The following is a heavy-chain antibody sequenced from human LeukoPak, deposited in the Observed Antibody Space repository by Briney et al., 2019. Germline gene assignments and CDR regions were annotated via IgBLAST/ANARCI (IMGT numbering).Heavy chain of an antibody. Sequence: GVSLTLSCAASGFTFNSYSMNWVRQAPGKGLEGVSHISSSSSTIYYADSLKGRFTISRDNAKNSLYLQMNSLRAEDTAVYYCTRDLMDYDVSTGLHHDYMDVWGQGTTVIVSS. J-gene: IGHJ6*02. D-gene: IGHD3-9*01. CDR3: TRDLMDYDVSTGLHHDYMDV. CDR2: ISSSSSTI. V-gene: IGHV3-48*01. CDR1: GFTFNSYS.